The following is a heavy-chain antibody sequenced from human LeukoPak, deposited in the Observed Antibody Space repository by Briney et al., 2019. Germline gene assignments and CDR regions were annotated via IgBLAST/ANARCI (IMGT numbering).Heavy chain of an antibody. CDR1: GFTFDDYA. CDR3: AKDKGLGTYYGMDV. D-gene: IGHD7-27*01. V-gene: IGHV3-9*01. J-gene: IGHJ6*02. CDR2: ISWNSGSI. Sequence: GGSLSLSWAASGFTFDDYAMYWVRQAPGKGLEWVSGISWNSGSIGYVDSVKGRFTISRDNAKNSLYLQMNSLRAEDTALYYCAKDKGLGTYYGMDVWGQGTTVTVSS.